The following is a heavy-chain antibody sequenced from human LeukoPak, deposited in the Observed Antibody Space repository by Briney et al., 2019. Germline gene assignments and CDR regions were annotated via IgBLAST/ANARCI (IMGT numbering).Heavy chain of an antibody. Sequence: SETLSLTCTVSGGSISSGGYYWSWIRQPPGKGLEWIGEINHSGSTNYNPSLKSRVTMSVDTSKNQFSLKLSSVTAADTAVYYCAVGGRRFDPWGQGTLVTVSS. J-gene: IGHJ5*02. CDR2: INHSGST. CDR1: GGSISSGGYY. V-gene: IGHV4-39*07. CDR3: AVGGRRFDP. D-gene: IGHD2-15*01.